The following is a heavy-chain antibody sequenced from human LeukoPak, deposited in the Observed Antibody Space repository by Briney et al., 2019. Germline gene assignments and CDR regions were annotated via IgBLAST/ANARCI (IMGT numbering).Heavy chain of an antibody. CDR2: ISSDGSST. D-gene: IGHD6-13*01. J-gene: IGHJ4*02. Sequence: GGSLRLSCVASGFTSTSYWIHWVRQAPGKGLVWVSRISSDGSSTSYADSVKGRFTVSRDNAKNTLYLQMNSLRAEDTAVYYCINVAAAGTWGQGTLVTVSS. CDR3: INVAAAGT. V-gene: IGHV3-74*01. CDR1: GFTSTSYW.